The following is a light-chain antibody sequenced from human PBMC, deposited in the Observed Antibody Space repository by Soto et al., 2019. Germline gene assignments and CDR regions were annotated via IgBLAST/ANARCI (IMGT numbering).Light chain of an antibody. CDR3: QQYGRSRIS. CDR1: QYISKY. J-gene: IGKJ5*01. V-gene: IGKV3-20*01. CDR2: DAS. Sequence: ESVFTHGLGTMYVSPGERVTLSCRASQYISKYLAWYQQRPGQAPRLLIYDASTRATGIPDRFSGSGSGTDFTLTISRLEPEDFAVYYCQQYGRSRISFGQGTRLEI.